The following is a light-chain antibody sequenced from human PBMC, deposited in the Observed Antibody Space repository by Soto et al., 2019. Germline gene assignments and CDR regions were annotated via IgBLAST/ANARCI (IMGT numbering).Light chain of an antibody. CDR1: QGISSY. V-gene: IGKV1-8*01. CDR3: QQYYSYPLT. Sequence: AIRMTQSPSSLSASTGDRVTITCRARQGISSYFAWYQQKPGKAPKLLIYAASTLQSGVPSRFSGSGSGTDFTLTISCLQSEDFATCYCQQYYSYPLTFGGGTKVEIK. CDR2: AAS. J-gene: IGKJ4*01.